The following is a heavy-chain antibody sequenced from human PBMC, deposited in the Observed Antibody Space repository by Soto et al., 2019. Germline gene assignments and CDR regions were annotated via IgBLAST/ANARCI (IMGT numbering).Heavy chain of an antibody. V-gene: IGHV1-69*13. CDR3: ARLRGYNSYYYGMDV. CDR2: IIPIFGTA. J-gene: IGHJ6*02. CDR1: GGTFSSYA. D-gene: IGHD5-12*01. Sequence: GASVKVSCKASGGTFSSYAISWVRQAPGQGLEWMGGIIPIFGTANHAQKFQGRVTITADESTSTAYMELSSLRSEDTAVYYCARLRGYNSYYYGMDVWGQGTTVTVSS.